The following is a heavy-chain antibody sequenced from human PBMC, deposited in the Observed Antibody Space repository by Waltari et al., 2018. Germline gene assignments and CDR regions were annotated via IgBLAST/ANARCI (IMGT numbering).Heavy chain of an antibody. V-gene: IGHV1-18*01. D-gene: IGHD3-10*01. Sequence: QVQLVQSGAEVKKPGASVKVSCKASGYTFTSYGIRWVRQAPGQGLEWMGWISAYNGNTNYAQKLQGRVTMTTDTSTSTAYMELRSLRSDDTAVYYCARDERNTMVRAPGYYFDYWGQGTLVTVSS. CDR1: GYTFTSYG. CDR2: ISAYNGNT. J-gene: IGHJ4*02. CDR3: ARDERNTMVRAPGYYFDY.